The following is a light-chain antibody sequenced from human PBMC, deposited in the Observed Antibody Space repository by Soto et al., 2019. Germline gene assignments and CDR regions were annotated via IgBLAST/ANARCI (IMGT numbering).Light chain of an antibody. CDR3: QQRSNWPLT. J-gene: IGKJ4*01. CDR2: DAS. CDR1: QSVSSY. Sequence: EIVLTQSPATLSLSPGERATLSCRASQSVSSYLAWYQQKPGQAPRLLIHDASNRATGIPARCSGSGSATDFTLTISSLEPEDFAVYYCQQRSNWPLTFGGGTKVEIK. V-gene: IGKV3-11*01.